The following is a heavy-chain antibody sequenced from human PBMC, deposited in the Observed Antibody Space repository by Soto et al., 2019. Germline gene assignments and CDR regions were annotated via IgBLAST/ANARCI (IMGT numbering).Heavy chain of an antibody. J-gene: IGHJ5*02. D-gene: IGHD3-10*01. V-gene: IGHV4-39*01. CDR3: ALSSGKLLLLGETFSGSGFDP. Sequence: PSETLSLTCTVSGVSITSGTYYWGWIRQPPGKGLEWIGTIYYTGRTYYDPSLKSRVTISVDTSKNQFSLKLTSVTAADTAVYYAALSSGKLLLLGETFSGSGFDPWGQGTLVTVSS. CDR1: GVSITSGTYY. CDR2: IYYTGRT.